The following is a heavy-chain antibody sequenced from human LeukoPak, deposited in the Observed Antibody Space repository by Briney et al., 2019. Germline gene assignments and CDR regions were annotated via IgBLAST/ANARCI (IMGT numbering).Heavy chain of an antibody. CDR3: ARAPSIIAAAGTGPGDYYYGMDV. V-gene: IGHV4-34*01. J-gene: IGHJ6*02. CDR1: GGSFSGYY. D-gene: IGHD6-13*01. CDR2: INHSGST. Sequence: PSETLSLTCAVYGGSFSGYYWRWIGQPAGKGLEWIGEINHSGSTNYNPSLKRRVPISVDTSKNQFSLKLSSVTAADTAVYYCARAPSIIAAAGTGPGDYYYGMDVWGQGTTVTVSS.